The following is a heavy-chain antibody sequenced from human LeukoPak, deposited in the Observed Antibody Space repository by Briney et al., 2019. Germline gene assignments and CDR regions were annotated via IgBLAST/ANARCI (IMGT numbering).Heavy chain of an antibody. D-gene: IGHD3-10*01. Sequence: GGSPRLSCAASGFTFSSYEMNWVRQAPGKGLEWVSYISSSDSIMYYADSVKGRFTISRDNAKNSLYLQMNSLRAEDTAVYYCVRGEWVRWGQGTLVTVSS. J-gene: IGHJ4*02. CDR3: VRGEWVR. CDR1: GFTFSSYE. CDR2: ISSSDSIM. V-gene: IGHV3-48*03.